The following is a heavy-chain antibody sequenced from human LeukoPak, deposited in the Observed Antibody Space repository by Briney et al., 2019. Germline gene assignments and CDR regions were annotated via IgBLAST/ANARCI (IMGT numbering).Heavy chain of an antibody. CDR3: STLGLTGYFAVDY. D-gene: IGHD3-9*01. Sequence: GGSLRLSCAASGFTFSNVWMSWVRQAPGKGLEWVGHIKGKTDGGTTDYAAPVKGRFTISRDDSKNTVYLQMNSLKTEDTAVYYCSTLGLTGYFAVDYWGQGTLVTVSS. J-gene: IGHJ4*02. V-gene: IGHV3-15*01. CDR2: IKGKTDGGTT. CDR1: GFTFSNVW.